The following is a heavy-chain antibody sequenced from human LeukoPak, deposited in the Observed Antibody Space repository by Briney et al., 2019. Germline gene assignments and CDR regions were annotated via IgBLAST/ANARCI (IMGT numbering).Heavy chain of an antibody. CDR2: MNPNSGNT. D-gene: IGHD6-13*01. Sequence: ASVKVSCKASGGTFKSYAINWVRQATGQGLEWMGWMNPNSGNTGYAQKFQGRVTITRNTSISTAYMELSSLRSEDTAVYYCARGRGAFAGYSSSWYNPRYYYYYMDVWGKGTTVTFSS. V-gene: IGHV1-8*03. J-gene: IGHJ6*03. CDR1: GGTFKSYA. CDR3: ARGRGAFAGYSSSWYNPRYYYYYMDV.